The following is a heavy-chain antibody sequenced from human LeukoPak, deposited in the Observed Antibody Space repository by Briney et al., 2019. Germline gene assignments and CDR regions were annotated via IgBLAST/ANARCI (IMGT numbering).Heavy chain of an antibody. CDR1: GGSFSGYY. CDR2: INHSGST. CDR3: ARVYGTPYYYYYYMDV. V-gene: IGHV4-34*01. D-gene: IGHD3-10*01. J-gene: IGHJ6*03. Sequence: SETLSLTCAVYGGSFSGYYWSWIRQPPGKGLEWIGEINHSGSTNYNPSLKSRVTISVDTSKNQFSLKLSSVTAADTAVYYCARVYGTPYYYYYYMDVWGKGTTVTVSS.